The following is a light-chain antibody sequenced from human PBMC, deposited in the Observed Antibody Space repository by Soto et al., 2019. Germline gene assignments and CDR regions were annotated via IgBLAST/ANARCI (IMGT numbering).Light chain of an antibody. CDR2: EVS. Sequence: QSVLTQPPSASGSPGQSVTISCTGTSDDVGGYNYVSWYQQHPGKAPKLMISEVSERPSGVPDRFSGSKSGNTASLTVSGLQAEYEADYYCSSYAGSNNLVFGGGTKLTVL. CDR1: SDDVGGYNY. V-gene: IGLV2-8*01. J-gene: IGLJ3*02. CDR3: SSYAGSNNLV.